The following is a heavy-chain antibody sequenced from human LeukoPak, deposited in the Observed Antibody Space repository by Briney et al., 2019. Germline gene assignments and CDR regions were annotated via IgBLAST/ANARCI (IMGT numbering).Heavy chain of an antibody. D-gene: IGHD1-1*01. CDR2: IFYNGKT. Sequence: SETLSLTCTVSGGSISVSSYYWGWIRQPPGKGLEWIGNIFYNGKTYYNPSLKSRVTISVDTSKNQFSLKLSSVTAADTAVYLCARHRDTGYYYYMDVWGTGTTATVSS. V-gene: IGHV4-39*01. CDR1: GGSISVSSYY. CDR3: ARHRDTGYYYYMDV. J-gene: IGHJ6*03.